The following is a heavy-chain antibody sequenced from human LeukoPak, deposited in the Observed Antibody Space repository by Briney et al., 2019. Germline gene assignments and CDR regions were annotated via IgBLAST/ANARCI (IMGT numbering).Heavy chain of an antibody. CDR3: ASAMAGEFDY. V-gene: IGHV4-31*03. CDR1: GVSISSGGYY. Sequence: SETLSLTCTVSGVSISSGGYYWSWIRLHPGKGLEWIGYIYYSGSTYYNPSLKSRVTISVDTSKNQFSLKLSSVTAADTAVYYCASAMAGEFDYWGQGTLVTVSS. J-gene: IGHJ4*02. D-gene: IGHD5-18*01. CDR2: IYYSGST.